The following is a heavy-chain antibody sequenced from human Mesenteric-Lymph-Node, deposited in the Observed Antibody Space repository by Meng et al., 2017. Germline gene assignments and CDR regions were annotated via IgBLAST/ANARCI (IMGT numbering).Heavy chain of an antibody. CDR3: AREVPSSSGWYGEYYGMDV. Sequence: GGSLRLSCAASGFTVSSNYMSWVRQAPGKGLEWVSSISSSSSYIYYADSVKGRFTISRDNAKNSLYLQMNSLRAEDTAVYYCAREVPSSSGWYGEYYGMDVWGQGTTVTVSS. V-gene: IGHV3-21*01. CDR1: GFTVSSNY. D-gene: IGHD6-19*01. J-gene: IGHJ6*02. CDR2: ISSSSSYI.